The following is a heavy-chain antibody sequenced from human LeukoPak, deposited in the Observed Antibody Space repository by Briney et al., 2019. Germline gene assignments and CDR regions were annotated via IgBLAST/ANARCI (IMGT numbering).Heavy chain of an antibody. J-gene: IGHJ6*02. CDR1: GYTFTRYT. Sequence: EASVKVSCKASGYTFTRYTINWVRQAPGQGLEWMGWINTNTGNPTYAQGFTGRFVFSLDTSVSTAYLQISSLKAEDTAVYYCASEIAVAGTGGMDVWGQGTTVTVSS. CDR2: INTNTGNP. CDR3: ASEIAVAGTGGMDV. V-gene: IGHV7-4-1*02. D-gene: IGHD6-19*01.